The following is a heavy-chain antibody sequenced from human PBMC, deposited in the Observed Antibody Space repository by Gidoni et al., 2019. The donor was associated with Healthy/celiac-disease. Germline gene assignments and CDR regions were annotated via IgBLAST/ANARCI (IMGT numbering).Heavy chain of an antibody. D-gene: IGHD3-10*01. CDR3: ARNGVRGATYFDY. CDR1: GGSISSSSYY. V-gene: IGHV4-39*01. J-gene: IGHJ4*02. Sequence: QLQLQESGPGRVKPSETLSLTCTVSGGSISSSSYYWGWIRQPPGKGLEWIGSIYYSGSTYYNPSLKSRVTISVDTSKNQFSLKLSSVTAADTAVYYCARNGVRGATYFDYWGQGTLVTVSS. CDR2: IYYSGST.